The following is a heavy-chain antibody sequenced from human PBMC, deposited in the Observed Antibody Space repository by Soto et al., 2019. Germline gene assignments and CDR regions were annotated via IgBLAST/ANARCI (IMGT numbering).Heavy chain of an antibody. CDR2: INYRGTT. V-gene: IGHV4-31*03. CDR1: GGSVIDGQTY. D-gene: IGHD2-15*01. Sequence: SETLSLTCTVSGGSVIDGQTYLNWIRQHPERGLEWMGYINYRGTTNYSPALKSRILISIDTSKNQFSLRLTSVTAADTAVYYCARDAPGVAPYWGQGTLVTVSS. CDR3: ARDAPGVAPY. J-gene: IGHJ4*02.